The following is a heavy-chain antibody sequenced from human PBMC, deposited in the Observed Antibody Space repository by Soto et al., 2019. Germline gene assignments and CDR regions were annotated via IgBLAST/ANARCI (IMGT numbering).Heavy chain of an antibody. CDR1: GYTLSELA. J-gene: IGHJ4*02. Sequence: VASVKVSCKGCGYTLSELARHWVRQAPGKGFEWMGGFDPEGSDTIYAQKFQGRVTMTSDTSTETAYMELESLTSGDTACYYCATMGFCGPGCYSFDYWGQGTLVTVSS. CDR3: ATMGFCGPGCYSFDY. V-gene: IGHV1-24*01. D-gene: IGHD2-21*02. CDR2: FDPEGSDT.